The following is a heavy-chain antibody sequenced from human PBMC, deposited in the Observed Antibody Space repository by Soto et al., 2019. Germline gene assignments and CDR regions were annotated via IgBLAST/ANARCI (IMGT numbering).Heavy chain of an antibody. J-gene: IGHJ4*02. CDR2: ISSSSSYI. V-gene: IGHV3-21*01. CDR3: ASLINYYYDSSGYYPIDY. CDR1: GFTFSSYS. Sequence: GGSLRLSCAASGFTFSSYSMNWVRQAPGKGLKWVSSISSSSSYIYYADSVKGRFTISRDNAKNSLYLQMNSLRAEDTAVYYCASLINYYYDSSGYYPIDYWGQGTLVTVSS. D-gene: IGHD3-22*01.